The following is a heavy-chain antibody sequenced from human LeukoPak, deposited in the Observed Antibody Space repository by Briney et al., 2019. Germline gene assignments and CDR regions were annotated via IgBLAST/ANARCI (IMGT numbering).Heavy chain of an antibody. CDR2: ISGSGGST. J-gene: IGHJ4*02. V-gene: IGHV3-23*01. CDR3: AKFTVAGKFYYFDY. Sequence: PGGSLRLSCAASGFTFSSYAMSWVRQAPGEGLEWVSAISGSGGSTYYADSVKGRFTISRDNSKNTLYLQMNSLRAEDTAVYYCAKFTVAGKFYYFDYWGQGTLVTVSS. CDR1: GFTFSSYA. D-gene: IGHD6-19*01.